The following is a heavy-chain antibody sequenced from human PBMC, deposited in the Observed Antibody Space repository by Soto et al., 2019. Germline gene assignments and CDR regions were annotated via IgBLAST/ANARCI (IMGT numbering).Heavy chain of an antibody. J-gene: IGHJ6*02. CDR3: ARDFGVAAVRALGMDV. Sequence: ASVKVSCKAAGYTFTSYGISWVRQAPGQGLEWMGWISAYNGNTNYAQKLQGRVTMTTDTSTSTAYMELRSLRSDDTAVYYCARDFGVAAVRALGMDVWGQGTSVTVSS. CDR1: GYTFTSYG. V-gene: IGHV1-18*01. D-gene: IGHD6-13*01. CDR2: ISAYNGNT.